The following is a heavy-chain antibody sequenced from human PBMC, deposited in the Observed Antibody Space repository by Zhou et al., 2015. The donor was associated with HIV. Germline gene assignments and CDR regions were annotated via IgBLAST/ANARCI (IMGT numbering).Heavy chain of an antibody. CDR1: GFTFSSYG. J-gene: IGHJ4*02. CDR3: VKDLIGGYSTSGAVDY. D-gene: IGHD6-6*01. Sequence: QVQLVESGGGVVQPGRSLRLSCAASGFTFSSYGMHWVRQAPGKGLEWVAVISYDGSNKYYADSVKGRFTISRDNSKNTLYLQMNSLRAEDTAVYYCVKDLIGGYSTSGAVDYWGQGTLGHRLL. V-gene: IGHV3-30*18. CDR2: ISYDGSNK.